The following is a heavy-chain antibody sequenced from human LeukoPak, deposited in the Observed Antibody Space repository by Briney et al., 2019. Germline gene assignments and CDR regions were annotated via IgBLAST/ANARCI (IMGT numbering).Heavy chain of an antibody. CDR1: GFTFSIYE. J-gene: IGHJ4*02. CDR2: ISSTGSTI. V-gene: IGHV3-48*03. CDR3: AKSGKILGY. Sequence: GGSLRLSCAASGFTFSIYEMNWVRQAPGKGLEWISYISSTGSTIYYADSVKGRFTISRDNARNSLDLQMNSLRAEDTAVYYCAKSGKILGYWGQGTLVTVSS. D-gene: IGHD2-2*03.